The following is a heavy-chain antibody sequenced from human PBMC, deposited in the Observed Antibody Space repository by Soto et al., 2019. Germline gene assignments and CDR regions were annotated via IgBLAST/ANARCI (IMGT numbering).Heavy chain of an antibody. V-gene: IGHV3-30*18. CDR1: GFTSTSSW. Sequence: PGGSLRLSCAASGFTSTSSWMGWVRQAPGKGLGWVAVISSDGSEKYYLDSVRDRFTISRDNSKNTLYLQMNNLRPEDTAMYYCANSWITLTTGFDFWGQGALVTVSS. CDR3: ANSWITLTTGFDF. D-gene: IGHD3-16*01. J-gene: IGHJ4*02. CDR2: ISSDGSEK.